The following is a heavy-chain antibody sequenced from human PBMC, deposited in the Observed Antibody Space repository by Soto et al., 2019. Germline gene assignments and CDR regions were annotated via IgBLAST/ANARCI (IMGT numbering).Heavy chain of an antibody. J-gene: IGHJ4*02. CDR2: IYRSGST. CDR1: GGSISGGGYS. CDR3: ARGGYSGYHFMFDY. Sequence: SETLSLTCTVSGGSISGGGYSWNWIRQPPGKGLEYIGYIYRSGSTYYNPSLRSRVIISIDKSNNHFSLKLSSVTAADTAVYYCARGGYSGYHFMFDYWGQGALVTVS. D-gene: IGHD5-12*01. V-gene: IGHV4-30-2*01.